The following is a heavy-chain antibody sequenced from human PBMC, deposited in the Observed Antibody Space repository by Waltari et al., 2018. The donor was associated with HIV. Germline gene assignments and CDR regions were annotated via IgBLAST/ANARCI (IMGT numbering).Heavy chain of an antibody. Sequence: QLQLQESGPGLVKPSETLSLTCTVPGGSISSSSYYWGWIRQPPGKGLEWIGSIYYSGSTYYNPSLKSRVTISVDTSKNQFSLKLSSVTAADTAVYYCASWVYDSSGYPPYYFDYWGQGTLVTVSS. CDR2: IYYSGST. CDR1: GGSISSSSYY. CDR3: ASWVYDSSGYPPYYFDY. J-gene: IGHJ4*02. D-gene: IGHD3-22*01. V-gene: IGHV4-39*07.